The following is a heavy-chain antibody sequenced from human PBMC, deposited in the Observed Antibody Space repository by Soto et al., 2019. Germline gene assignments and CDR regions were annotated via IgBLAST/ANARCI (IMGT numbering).Heavy chain of an antibody. V-gene: IGHV3-21*02. CDR3: VRDLGRYFRSGYMDL. D-gene: IGHD3-9*01. CDR1: GFAFNTYS. J-gene: IGHJ6*03. CDR2: INEDSTYI. Sequence: EVQLVESGGGLVKPGGSLRLSCTASGFAFNTYSMNWVRQAPGKGLEWVSSINEDSTYIYYADSLRGRITISRDNAKDSLFLQMNSLRPDDTAVYYCVRDLGRYFRSGYMDLWGAGATVTLS.